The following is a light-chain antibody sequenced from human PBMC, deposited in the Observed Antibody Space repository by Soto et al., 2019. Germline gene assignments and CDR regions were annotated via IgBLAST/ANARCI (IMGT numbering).Light chain of an antibody. CDR2: GAS. V-gene: IGKV3-20*01. Sequence: EIVWTQSPGTMSLSTGERATLSCRASQSVSSTYLDWYQQQPGQDPRLLIYGASSTATGIPDRFSGSGSGTDFTLTISRLEPEDFAVYYCHQYGISPSTFGRGTKLEIK. J-gene: IGKJ1*01. CDR3: HQYGISPST. CDR1: QSVSSTY.